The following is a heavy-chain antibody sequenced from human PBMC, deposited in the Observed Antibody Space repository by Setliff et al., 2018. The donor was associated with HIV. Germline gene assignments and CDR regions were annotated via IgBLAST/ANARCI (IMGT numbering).Heavy chain of an antibody. CDR3: ARSYCGGGLCFRGLDL. CDR1: GDSISSGSYY. CDR2: IYTTGTT. V-gene: IGHV4-61*02. Sequence: SETLSLTCTVSGDSISSGSYYWSWIRQPAGKGLEWIGRIYTTGTTDYNPSLKTRVSMSIDTSKNQFSLKLTSVTAADTAVYYCARSYCGGGLCFRGLDLWGQGTTVTVS. J-gene: IGHJ6*02. D-gene: IGHD2-21*01.